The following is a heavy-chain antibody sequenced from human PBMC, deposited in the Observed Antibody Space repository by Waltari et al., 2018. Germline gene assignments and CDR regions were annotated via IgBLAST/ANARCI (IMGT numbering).Heavy chain of an antibody. CDR1: GFTFRSSG. CDR3: TKGNDYSDS. Sequence: QVQLVESGGGVVQPGRSLRLSCSASGFTFRSSGMHWVRQAPGKGLEWVAGISYDRKKQNYIDSVRGRFTISRDNSKNTLYLQMNSLTIEDTSIYYCTKGNDYSDSWGQGTLVSVSS. J-gene: IGHJ4*02. V-gene: IGHV3-30*18. CDR2: ISYDRKKQ.